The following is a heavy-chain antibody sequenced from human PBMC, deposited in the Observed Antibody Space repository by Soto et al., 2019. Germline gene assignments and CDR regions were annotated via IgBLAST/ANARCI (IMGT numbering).Heavy chain of an antibody. Sequence: QVQLQESGPGLVKPSETLSLTCTVSGGSISSYYWSWIRQPPGKGLEWIGYIYYSGSTNYNPSLKSRVTISVDTSKNQFSLKLSSVTAADTAVYYCARRAVVVVAATEEGCYYYYYMDVWGKGTTVTVSS. CDR2: IYYSGST. D-gene: IGHD2-15*01. V-gene: IGHV4-59*08. J-gene: IGHJ6*03. CDR3: ARRAVVVVAATEEGCYYYYYMDV. CDR1: GGSISSYY.